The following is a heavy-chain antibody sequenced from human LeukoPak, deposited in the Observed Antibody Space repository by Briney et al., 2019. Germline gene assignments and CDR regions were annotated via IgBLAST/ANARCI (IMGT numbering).Heavy chain of an antibody. CDR1: GYTFTGYY. V-gene: IGHV1-2*02. CDR2: INPNSGGT. CDR3: ARRYPRRPTYYYDSSGYYWGDNFDY. D-gene: IGHD3-22*01. Sequence: GGSLRLSSAASGYTFTGYYMHWVRQAPGQGLEWMGWINPNSGGTNYAQKFQGRVTMTRDTSISTAYMELSRLRSDDTAVYYCARRYPRRPTYYYDSSGYYWGDNFDYWGQGTLVTASS. J-gene: IGHJ4*02.